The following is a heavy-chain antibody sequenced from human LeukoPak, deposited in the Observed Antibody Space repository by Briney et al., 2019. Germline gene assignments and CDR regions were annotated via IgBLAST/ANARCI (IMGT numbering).Heavy chain of an antibody. V-gene: IGHV4-34*01. Sequence: PSETLSLTCAVYGGSFSGYYWSWIRQPPGKGLEWIGEINHSGSTNYNPSLKSRVTMSVDTSKNQFSLKLSSVTAADTAVYYCARAAYSSSWYADYWGQGTLVTVSS. CDR1: GGSFSGYY. CDR2: INHSGST. CDR3: ARAAYSSSWYADY. J-gene: IGHJ4*02. D-gene: IGHD6-13*01.